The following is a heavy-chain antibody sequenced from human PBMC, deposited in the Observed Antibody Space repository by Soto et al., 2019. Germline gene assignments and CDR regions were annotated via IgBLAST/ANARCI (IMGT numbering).Heavy chain of an antibody. J-gene: IGHJ6*02. V-gene: IGHV3-7*01. Sequence: GGSLRLSCAASGFTFSTYWMSWVRQAPGKGLEWVANIKEDGSEKYYVDSVEGRFTISRDNAKNSLYLQMTSLRAEDTALYYCARGWGYFDSSGFPYLYGMDVWGQGTTVTVSS. CDR2: IKEDGSEK. CDR1: GFTFSTYW. D-gene: IGHD3-22*01. CDR3: ARGWGYFDSSGFPYLYGMDV.